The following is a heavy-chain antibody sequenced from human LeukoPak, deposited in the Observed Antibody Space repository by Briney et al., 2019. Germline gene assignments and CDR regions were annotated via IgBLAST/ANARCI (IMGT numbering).Heavy chain of an antibody. D-gene: IGHD2-2*01. CDR3: ARRNEGCSSTSCPLRDAFDI. CDR2: IYYSGST. V-gene: IGHV4-39*01. CDR1: GGSISSSSYY. Sequence: SETLSLTCTVSGGSISSSSYYWGWIRQPPGKGLEWIGYIYYSGSTNYNPSLKSRVTISVDTSKNQFSLKLSSVTAADTAVYYCARRNEGCSSTSCPLRDAFDIWGQGTMVTVSS. J-gene: IGHJ3*02.